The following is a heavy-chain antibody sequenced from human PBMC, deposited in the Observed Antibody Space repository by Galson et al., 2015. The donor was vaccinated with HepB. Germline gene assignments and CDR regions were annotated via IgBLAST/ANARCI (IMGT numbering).Heavy chain of an antibody. J-gene: IGHJ3*02. V-gene: IGHV5-51*03. Sequence: QSGAEVKKPGDSLKISCKGSGYNFSRHWIGWVRQMPGKGLEWMGIIYPGDSDTRYSPSFQGQVTISADKSISTAYVQWSSLKASDTAMYYCARDRADYGEYDGVAFDIWGQGTMVTVSS. CDR2: IYPGDSDT. CDR3: ARDRADYGEYDGVAFDI. D-gene: IGHD4-17*01. CDR1: GYNFSRHW.